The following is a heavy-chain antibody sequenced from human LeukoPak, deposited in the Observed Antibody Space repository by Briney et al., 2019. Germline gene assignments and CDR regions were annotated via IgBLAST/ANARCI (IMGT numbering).Heavy chain of an antibody. CDR2: IYSFGST. V-gene: IGHV4-4*07. D-gene: IGHD2-2*01. Sequence: SETLSLTCTVSGGSISTFYWSWIRQPAGKGLEWVGRIYSFGSTKYNPSLKSRVTLSVDTSRSQFSLRLTSVTAADTAVYYCARGADCSSTSCYTNDAFDIWGQGTMVTVSS. CDR3: ARGADCSSTSCYTNDAFDI. J-gene: IGHJ3*02. CDR1: GGSISTFY.